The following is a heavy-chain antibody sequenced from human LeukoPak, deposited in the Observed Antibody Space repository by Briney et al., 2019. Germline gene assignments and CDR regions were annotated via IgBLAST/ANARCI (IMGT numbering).Heavy chain of an antibody. CDR1: GFTFSGSA. CDR3: ARDDYYDSSGYYYLGQYYFDY. D-gene: IGHD3-22*01. V-gene: IGHV3-20*04. CDR2: INWNGGST. Sequence: PGGSLRLSCAASGFTFSGSAMHWVRQAPGKGLEWVSGINWNGGSTGYADSVKGRFTISRDNAKNSLYLQMNSLRAEDTALYYCARDDYYDSSGYYYLGQYYFDYWGQGTLVTVSS. J-gene: IGHJ4*02.